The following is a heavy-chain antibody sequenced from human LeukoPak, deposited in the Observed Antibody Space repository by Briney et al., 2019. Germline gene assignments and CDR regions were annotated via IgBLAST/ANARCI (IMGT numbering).Heavy chain of an antibody. CDR3: AKDAQRGFDYSNSLEH. CDR1: GFTSSDYG. D-gene: IGHD4-11*01. CDR2: IWSDGTNQ. J-gene: IGHJ4*02. V-gene: IGHV3-33*06. Sequence: PGRSLRLSCAASGFTSSDYGMHSGRRAAGHGLKYVAVIWSDGTNQYYADSVKGRFTISRDNFKNMVSLQMNRLRAEDTAVYYCAKDAQRGFDYSNSLEHWGQGSLVTVSS.